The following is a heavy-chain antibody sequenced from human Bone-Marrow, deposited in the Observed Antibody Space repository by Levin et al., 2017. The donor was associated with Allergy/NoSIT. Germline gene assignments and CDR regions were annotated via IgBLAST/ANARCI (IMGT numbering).Heavy chain of an antibody. J-gene: IGHJ4*02. Sequence: GSLRLSCTVSGGSITISNYYWGWIRQPPGKGLEWIGSVHYSGSIYYNPSLKSRVTISVDTSKNQFSLKLSSVTAADTAGYYCANNYGDSNYFDSWGQGTLVTVSS. D-gene: IGHD4-17*01. CDR3: ANNYGDSNYFDS. CDR2: VHYSGSI. CDR1: GGSITISNYY. V-gene: IGHV4-39*07.